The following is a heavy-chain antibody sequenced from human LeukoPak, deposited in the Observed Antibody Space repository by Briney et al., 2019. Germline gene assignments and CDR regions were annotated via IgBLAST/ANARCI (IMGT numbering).Heavy chain of an antibody. CDR2: VDHTGST. Sequence: SQTLSLTCAISGDNVSSNSAAWTWIRQPPGKGLEWIGYVDHTGSTKFNPSLNGRVSISRDTSNNFFSLRLRSVTAADTAVYFCARGRVSSSTWYSTYYYFFYMDFWGKGTTVTVSS. CDR1: GDNVSSNSAA. D-gene: IGHD4-11*01. V-gene: IGHV4-61*03. J-gene: IGHJ6*03. CDR3: ARGRVSSSTWYSTYYYFFYMDF.